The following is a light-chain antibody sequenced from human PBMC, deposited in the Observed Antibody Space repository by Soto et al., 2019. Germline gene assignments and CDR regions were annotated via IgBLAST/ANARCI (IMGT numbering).Light chain of an antibody. J-gene: IGKJ2*01. CDR3: QQYNNWPPYT. Sequence: ETVMTQSPATLSVSPGERATLSCRASQSVSSNLAWYQQHPGQAPRLLIYGASTRATGIPARFSGSGSGTEFTLTISSLQSEDFAVYYCQQYNNWPPYTFGQGTKLEIK. CDR1: QSVSSN. CDR2: GAS. V-gene: IGKV3-15*01.